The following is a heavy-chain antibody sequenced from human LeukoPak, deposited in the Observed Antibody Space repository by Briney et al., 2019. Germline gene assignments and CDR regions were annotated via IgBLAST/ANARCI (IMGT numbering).Heavy chain of an antibody. Sequence: GGSLRLSCSASGFVFSIYTMYWVRQAPGKGPEYVSTISGSGNGGSIYYADSAKGRFTISRDDSKSIVYLQMNGLRSEDTAVYYCVKDFGRVRGTPDSRGQGTLVTVSS. V-gene: IGHV3-64D*06. CDR1: GFVFSIYT. J-gene: IGHJ4*02. CDR3: VKDFGRVRGTPDS. CDR2: ISGSGNGGSI. D-gene: IGHD2/OR15-2a*01.